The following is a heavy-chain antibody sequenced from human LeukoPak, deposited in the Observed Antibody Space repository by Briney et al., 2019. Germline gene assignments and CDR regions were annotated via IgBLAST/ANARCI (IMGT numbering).Heavy chain of an antibody. Sequence: GGSLRLSCTASGITVSGNDMCWVRQAPGKGLEWISLIYSGGRTDYADSVKGRFTISRDNSKNMVYLQMNSLRGDDTAVYYCAGVLRGAFDIWGQGKMVAVSS. V-gene: IGHV3-53*01. J-gene: IGHJ3*02. CDR2: IYSGGRT. CDR1: GITVSGND. CDR3: AGVLRGAFDI.